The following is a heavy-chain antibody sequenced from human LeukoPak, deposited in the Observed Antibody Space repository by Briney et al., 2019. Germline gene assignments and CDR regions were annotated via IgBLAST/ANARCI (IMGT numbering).Heavy chain of an antibody. CDR3: ARDCEIGYSHGLC. CDR2: ISSSGSTI. CDR1: GFTFSSYE. V-gene: IGHV3-48*03. Sequence: GGSLRLSCAASGFTFSSYEMNWVRQAPGKGLEWVSYISSSGSTIYYADSVKGRFTISRDDASNSLYLQMNSLRVDDTAIYYCARDCEIGYSHGLCWGQGTLVTVSS. J-gene: IGHJ4*02. D-gene: IGHD5-18*01.